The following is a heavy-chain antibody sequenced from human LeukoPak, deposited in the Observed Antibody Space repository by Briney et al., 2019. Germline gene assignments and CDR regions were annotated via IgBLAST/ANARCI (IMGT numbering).Heavy chain of an antibody. CDR2: IYTSGST. CDR3: ARSMGLYCSSTSCYYYYYMDV. CDR1: GGSISSGSYY. Sequence: SETLSLTCTVSGGSISSGSYYWGWIRQPAGKGLEGIGRIYTSGSTNYNPSLKSRVTISVDTSKNQFSLKLSSVTAADTAVYYCARSMGLYCSSTSCYYYYYMDVWGKGTTVTVSS. J-gene: IGHJ6*03. V-gene: IGHV4-61*02. D-gene: IGHD2-2*01.